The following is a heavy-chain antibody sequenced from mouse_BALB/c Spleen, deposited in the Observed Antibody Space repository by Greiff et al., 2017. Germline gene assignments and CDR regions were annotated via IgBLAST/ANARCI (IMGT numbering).Heavy chain of an antibody. Sequence: VQLQQSAAELARPGASVKISCKASGYSFTGYYMHWVKQSHVKSLEWIGRINPYNGATSYNQNFKDKASLTVDKSSSTAYMELHSLTSEDSAVYYCARGMDYWGQGTSVTVSS. CDR1: GYSFTGYY. V-gene: IGHV1-31*01. J-gene: IGHJ4*01. CDR3: ARGMDY. CDR2: INPYNGAT.